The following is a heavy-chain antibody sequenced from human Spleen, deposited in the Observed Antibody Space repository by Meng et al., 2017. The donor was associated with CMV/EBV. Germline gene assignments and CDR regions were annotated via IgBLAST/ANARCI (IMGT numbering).Heavy chain of an antibody. J-gene: IGHJ4*02. CDR3: ARAQGYCSSTSCYYFDY. D-gene: IGHD2-2*01. Sequence: SVTSDDNNRVRQATGQGVEWMGWMNPNSGNTGYAQKFQGRVTITRNTSISTAYMELSSLRSEDTAVYYCARAQGYCSSTSCYYFDYWGQGTLVTVSS. CDR1: SVTSDD. V-gene: IGHV1-8*03. CDR2: MNPNSGNT.